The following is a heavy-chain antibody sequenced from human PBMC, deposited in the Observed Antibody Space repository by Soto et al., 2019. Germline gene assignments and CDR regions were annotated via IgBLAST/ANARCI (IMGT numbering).Heavy chain of an antibody. CDR1: GFSLSTSGMC. D-gene: IGHD3-22*01. V-gene: IGHV2-70*11. CDR2: IDWDDDK. Sequence: SGPTLVKPTQTLTLTCTFSGFSLSTSGMCVSWIRQPPGKALEWLARIDWDDDKYYSTSLKTRLTISKDTSKNQVVLTMTNMDPVDTATYYCARSMSYFDSSGYLASMKFDYRAQRTLDTGSS. CDR3: ARSMSYFDSSGYLASMKFDY. J-gene: IGHJ4*02.